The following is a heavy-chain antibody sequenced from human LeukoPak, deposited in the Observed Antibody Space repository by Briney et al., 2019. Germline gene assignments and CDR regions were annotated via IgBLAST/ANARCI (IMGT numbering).Heavy chain of an antibody. CDR2: IYSDNT. J-gene: IGHJ4*02. V-gene: IGHV3-53*01. CDR1: GFTVSSNS. Sequence: GGSLRLSCTVSGFTVSSNSMSWVRQAPGKGLEWVSFIYSDNTHYSDSVKGRFTISRDNSKNTLYLQINSLRAEDTAVYYCARRAGAYSHPYDYWGQGTLVTVSS. CDR3: ARRAGAYSHPYDY. D-gene: IGHD4/OR15-4a*01.